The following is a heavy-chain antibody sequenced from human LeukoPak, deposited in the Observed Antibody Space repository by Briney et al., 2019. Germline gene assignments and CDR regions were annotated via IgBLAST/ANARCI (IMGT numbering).Heavy chain of an antibody. CDR1: GFTFSSYW. Sequence: GGSLRLSCAASGFTFSSYWMHWVRHAPGKGLVWVSRINSDGSSTSYADSVKGRFTISRDNAKNTLYLQMNSLRAEDAAVYYCTRESNSSGYFEYWGQGTLVTVSS. CDR2: INSDGSST. D-gene: IGHD3-22*01. J-gene: IGHJ4*02. V-gene: IGHV3-74*01. CDR3: TRESNSSGYFEY.